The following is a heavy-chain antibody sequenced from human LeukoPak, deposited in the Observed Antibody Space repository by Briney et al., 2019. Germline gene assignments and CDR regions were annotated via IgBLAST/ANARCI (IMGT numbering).Heavy chain of an antibody. CDR1: GFTFSSYA. CDR2: ISYDGSNK. J-gene: IGHJ4*02. D-gene: IGHD2-8*01. CDR3: ARDGDIVLMVYAYFDY. V-gene: IGHV3-30*04. Sequence: GGSLRLSCAASGFTFSSYAMHWVRQAPGKGLEWVAVISYDGSNKYYADSVKGRFTTSRDNSKNTLYLQMNSLRAEDTAVYYCARDGDIVLMVYAYFDYWGQGTLVTVSS.